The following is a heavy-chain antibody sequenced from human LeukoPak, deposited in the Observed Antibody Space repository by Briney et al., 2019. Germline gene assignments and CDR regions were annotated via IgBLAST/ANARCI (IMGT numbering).Heavy chain of an antibody. Sequence: PGGSLRLTCAGSGFTVSSFEINWVRQAPGKGLEWVSFIAVDSTTFYADSVKGRFTVSRDNTKNSVYLQMNSLRAEDTAVYYCATSLSGWGTYHDLDAWGKGTTVTISS. V-gene: IGHV3-48*03. CDR2: IAVDSTT. D-gene: IGHD6-19*01. CDR1: GFTVSSFE. J-gene: IGHJ6*03. CDR3: ATSLSGWGTYHDLDA.